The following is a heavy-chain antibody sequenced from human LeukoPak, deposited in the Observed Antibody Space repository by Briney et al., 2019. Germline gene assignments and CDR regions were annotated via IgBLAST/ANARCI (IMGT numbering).Heavy chain of an antibody. CDR2: ISSSSSYI. D-gene: IGHD6-19*01. V-gene: IGHV3-21*01. Sequence: GGSLRLSCAASGFTFSSYSMNWVRQALGKGLEWVSSISSSSSYIYYADSVKGRFTISRDNAKNSLYLQMNSLRAEDTAVYYCARGYSSGWPKLYYFDYWGQGTLVTVSS. CDR3: ARGYSSGWPKLYYFDY. J-gene: IGHJ4*02. CDR1: GFTFSSYS.